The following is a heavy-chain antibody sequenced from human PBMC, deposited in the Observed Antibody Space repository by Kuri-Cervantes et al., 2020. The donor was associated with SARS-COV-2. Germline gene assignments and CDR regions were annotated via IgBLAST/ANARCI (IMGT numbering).Heavy chain of an antibody. CDR2: IYTSGST. D-gene: IGHD6-6*01. V-gene: IGHV4-4*07. CDR1: GGSISSHY. Sequence: SETLSLTCTVSGGSISSHYWSWIRQPAGKGLEWIGRIYTSGSTNYNPPLKSRVTMSVDTSKNQFSLKLSSVTAADTAVYYCARYSSSSSHYYYYMDVWGKGTTVTVSS. J-gene: IGHJ6*03. CDR3: ARYSSSSSHYYYYMDV.